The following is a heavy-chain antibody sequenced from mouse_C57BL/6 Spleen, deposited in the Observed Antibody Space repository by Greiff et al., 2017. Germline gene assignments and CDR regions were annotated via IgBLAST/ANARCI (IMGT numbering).Heavy chain of an antibody. CDR2: IHPNSGST. V-gene: IGHV1-64*01. CDR3: GGTAQAFYYAMDY. Sequence: QVQLQQPGAELVKPGASVKLSCKASGYTFTSYWMHWVKQRPGQGLEWIGMIHPNSGSTNYNEKFKSKATLTVDKSSSTAYMQLSSLTSEDSAVYYCGGTAQAFYYAMDYWGQGTSVTVSS. D-gene: IGHD3-2*02. CDR1: GYTFTSYW. J-gene: IGHJ4*01.